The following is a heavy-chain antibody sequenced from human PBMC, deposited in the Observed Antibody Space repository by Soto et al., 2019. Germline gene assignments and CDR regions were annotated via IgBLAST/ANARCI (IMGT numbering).Heavy chain of an antibody. J-gene: IGHJ4*02. CDR1: GFPFSTYD. V-gene: IGHV3-23*05. D-gene: IGHD6-19*01. CDR2: MLKSGII. Sequence: EVQLLESGGGLVQPGGSLRLSCAASGFPFSTYDMIWVRQAPGKGLEGVSVMLKSGIIYYADSVKGRFTISRDNSKNTLYLQMNSLRAEDTAVYYCAKGAWLDYWGQGTLVTVSS. CDR3: AKGAWLDY.